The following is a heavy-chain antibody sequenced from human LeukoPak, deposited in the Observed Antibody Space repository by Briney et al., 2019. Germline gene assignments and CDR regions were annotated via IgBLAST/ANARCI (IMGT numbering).Heavy chain of an antibody. V-gene: IGHV1-69*06. CDR3: ARVGSGSYYFDY. J-gene: IGHJ4*02. CDR2: IIPIFGTA. Sequence: ASVKVSCKASGGTSSSYAISWVRQAPGQELEWMGGIIPIFGTANYAQKFQGRVTITADKSTSTAYMELSSLRSEDTAVYYCARVGSGSYYFDYWGQGTLVTVSS. CDR1: GGTSSSYA. D-gene: IGHD3-10*01.